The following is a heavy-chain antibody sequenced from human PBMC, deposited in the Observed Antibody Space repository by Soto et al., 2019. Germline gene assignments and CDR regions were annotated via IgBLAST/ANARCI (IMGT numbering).Heavy chain of an antibody. D-gene: IGHD3-3*01. CDR1: GFSLTTSGLG. Sequence: QSNLNESGPTQVKPRQTLTLTCTFSGFSLTTSGLGVSWIRQSQVKAPVWLALIYWDDDTRYSSPLKSRRTIPKDTSKNEVVLTRAYLDPADTATYYFAHRVIRTGFGLITTTSIDFDFCGQGNPGAVSS. J-gene: IGHJ4*02. CDR3: AHRVIRTGFGLITTTSIDFDF. V-gene: IGHV2-5*02. CDR2: IYWDDDT.